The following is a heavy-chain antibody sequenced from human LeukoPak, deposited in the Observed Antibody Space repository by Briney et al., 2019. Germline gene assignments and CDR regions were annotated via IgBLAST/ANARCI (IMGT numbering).Heavy chain of an antibody. CDR3: AKEGGPQRLPGGGDWYFDL. V-gene: IGHV4-4*07. CDR1: GGSINSFD. Sequence: PSETLSLTCTVSGGSINSFDWSWIRQPARKGLEWIGRMYTSGTTKYNPSLRSRVTMSVDTSKNQLSLKMSSVTAADTAVYYCAKEGGPQRLPGGGDWYFDLWGRGSLVTVSS. J-gene: IGHJ2*01. D-gene: IGHD6-25*01. CDR2: MYTSGTT.